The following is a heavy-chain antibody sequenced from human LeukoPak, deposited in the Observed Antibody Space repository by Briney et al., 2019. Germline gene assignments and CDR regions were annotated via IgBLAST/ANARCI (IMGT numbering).Heavy chain of an antibody. Sequence: GGSLRLSCAASGFTFTNYAMTWVRQAPGKGLEWVSTISGSGGSTYYAESVKGRLIISRDNSKNTLYLQMNSLRVEDTAIYYCAKIEGGVRGFFDPWGQGTLVSVSS. J-gene: IGHJ5*02. CDR3: AKIEGGVRGFFDP. D-gene: IGHD3-16*01. CDR1: GFTFTNYA. V-gene: IGHV3-23*01. CDR2: ISGSGGST.